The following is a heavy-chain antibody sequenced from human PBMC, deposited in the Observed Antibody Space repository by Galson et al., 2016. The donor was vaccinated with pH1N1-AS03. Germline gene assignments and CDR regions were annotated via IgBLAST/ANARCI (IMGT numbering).Heavy chain of an antibody. V-gene: IGHV4-38-2*01. CDR2: IHHGGST. CDR1: NYSINSGYY. CDR3: ARMSAANFDY. Sequence: SETLSLTCGVSNYSINSGYYWGWIRQPPGKGLEWIGSIHHGGSTYYTPSLKSQVSFSVDTSKNQFSLKLSSVTAADTAVYYCARMSAANFDYWGQGTLVTVS. D-gene: IGHD2-2*01. J-gene: IGHJ4*02.